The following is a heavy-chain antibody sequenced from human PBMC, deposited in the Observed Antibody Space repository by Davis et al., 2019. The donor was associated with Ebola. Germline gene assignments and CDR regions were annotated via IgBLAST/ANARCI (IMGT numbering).Heavy chain of an antibody. CDR1: GYTFTSYG. V-gene: IGHV1-18*04. CDR2: IGTYNGNT. D-gene: IGHD4-17*01. CDR3: VRDDYDAQFDI. J-gene: IGHJ3*02. Sequence: ASVKVSCKASGYTFTSYGISWVRQAPGQRPEWMGWIGTYNGNTKYAQRFRGRLTMTIDTSTSTVYMELGSLRPDDTAVYYCVRDDYDAQFDIWGLGTMVTVSS.